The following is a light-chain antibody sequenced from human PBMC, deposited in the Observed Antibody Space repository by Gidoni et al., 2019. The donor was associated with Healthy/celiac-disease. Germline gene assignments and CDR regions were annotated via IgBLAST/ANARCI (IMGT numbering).Light chain of an antibody. CDR1: QSVLYSSNNKNY. CDR2: WAS. V-gene: IGKV4-1*01. CDR3: QQYYSTPIT. Sequence: IVMTHPSHSLAGALGERATINCKSSQSVLYSSNNKNYLAWYQQKPGQPPKLLIYWASTRESGVPDRFSGSGSGTDFTLTISSLQAEDVAVYYCQQYYSTPITFGQGTRLEIK. J-gene: IGKJ5*01.